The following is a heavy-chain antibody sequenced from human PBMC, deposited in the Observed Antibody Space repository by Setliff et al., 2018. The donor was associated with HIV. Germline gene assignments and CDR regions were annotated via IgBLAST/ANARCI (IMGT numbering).Heavy chain of an antibody. D-gene: IGHD6-19*01. J-gene: IGHJ6*02. V-gene: IGHV1-3*01. CDR3: ANRAMQFYNGMDV. Sequence: ASVKVSCKASGYTFSTYAMHWVRQAPGQRLEWMGWISAGKGMTKYSKKFQGRVTLTRDTAASTAYMELNSLRAEDTAVYYCANRAMQFYNGMDVWGQGTTVTVSS. CDR1: GYTFSTYA. CDR2: ISAGKGMT.